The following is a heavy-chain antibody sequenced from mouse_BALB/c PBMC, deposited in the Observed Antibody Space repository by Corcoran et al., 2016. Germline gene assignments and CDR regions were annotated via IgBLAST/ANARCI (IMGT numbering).Heavy chain of an antibody. Sequence: EVQLPQSGAELVKPRASVKLSCIASGFNIKDNYMHWVKQRPEQGLEWIGRIDPANGNTKYDPKFQGKATITADTSSNTAYLQLSSLTSEDTAVYYCSRWDWYFDVWGAGTTVTVSS. V-gene: IGHV14-3*02. CDR1: GFNIKDNY. J-gene: IGHJ1*01. CDR2: IDPANGNT. CDR3: SRWDWYFDV.